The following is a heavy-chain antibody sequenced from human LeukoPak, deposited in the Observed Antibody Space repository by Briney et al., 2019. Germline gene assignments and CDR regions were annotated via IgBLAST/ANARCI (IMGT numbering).Heavy chain of an antibody. CDR2: ISCCGGST. D-gene: IGHD1-1*01. CDR3: AKDVQLERLRLGPPQDY. CDR1: GFTFSSYA. V-gene: IGHV3-23*01. J-gene: IGHJ4*02. Sequence: GGSLRLSCAASGFTFSSYAMSWVRQAPGKGLEWVSAISCCGGSTYYADSVKGRFTISRDNSKNTLYLQMNSLRAEDTAVYYCAKDVQLERLRLGPPQDYWGQGTLVTVSS.